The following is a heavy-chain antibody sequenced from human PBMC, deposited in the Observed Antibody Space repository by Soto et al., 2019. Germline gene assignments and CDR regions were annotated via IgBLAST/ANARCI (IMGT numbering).Heavy chain of an antibody. Sequence: QVQLVQSGGEVKKPGASVKVSCKASGYTVTSQGISWVRQAPGQGLEWMGWISTYNGNTNYALKFQGRVTMTADTTTTTAYMELRSLRSDDTAVYYCARDSDIVVLPAAMVPRYNWFDPWGQGTLVTVSS. V-gene: IGHV1-18*01. J-gene: IGHJ5*02. D-gene: IGHD2-2*01. CDR3: ARDSDIVVLPAAMVPRYNWFDP. CDR1: GYTVTSQG. CDR2: ISTYNGNT.